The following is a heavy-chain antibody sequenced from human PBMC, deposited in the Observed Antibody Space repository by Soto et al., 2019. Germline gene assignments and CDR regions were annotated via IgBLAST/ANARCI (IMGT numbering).Heavy chain of an antibody. V-gene: IGHV1-2*02. D-gene: IGHD3-22*01. Sequence: ASVKVSCKASGYSLRGNYIHWVRQTPGQGLEWIGWLNPNSGGTVYAQKFQGRVTMTRDTSLTTVYMQLNRLTSDDSAVYYCARDLIVDGPDNYAMDVWGQGTTVTVSS. CDR3: ARDLIVDGPDNYAMDV. CDR2: LNPNSGGT. J-gene: IGHJ6*02. CDR1: GYSLRGNY.